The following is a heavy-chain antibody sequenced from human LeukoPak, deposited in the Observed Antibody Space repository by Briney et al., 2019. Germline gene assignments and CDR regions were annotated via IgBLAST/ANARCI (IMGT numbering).Heavy chain of an antibody. V-gene: IGHV4-39*01. CDR2: IYYSGST. CDR3: ARTNHDYGDYGDYYYYMDV. J-gene: IGHJ6*03. CDR1: GGSISSSSYY. Sequence: SETLSLTCTVSGGSISSSSYYWGRIRQPPGKGLEWIGSIYYSGSTYYNPSLKSRVTISVDTSKNQFSLKLSSVTAADTAVYYCARTNHDYGDYGDYYYYMDVWGKGTTVTVSS. D-gene: IGHD4-17*01.